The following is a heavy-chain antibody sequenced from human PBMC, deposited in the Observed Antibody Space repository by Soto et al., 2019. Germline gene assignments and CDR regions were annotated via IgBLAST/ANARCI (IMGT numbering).Heavy chain of an antibody. D-gene: IGHD6-13*01. CDR2: ISSSSSYI. V-gene: IGHV3-21*01. Sequence: PGGSLRLSCAASGFTFSSYSMNWVRQAPGKGLEWVSSISSSSSYIYYADSVKGRFPISRDNAKNSLYLQMNSLRAEDTAVYYCARTSIIAAAGTDYWGQGTLVTVSS. CDR3: ARTSIIAAAGTDY. CDR1: GFTFSSYS. J-gene: IGHJ4*02.